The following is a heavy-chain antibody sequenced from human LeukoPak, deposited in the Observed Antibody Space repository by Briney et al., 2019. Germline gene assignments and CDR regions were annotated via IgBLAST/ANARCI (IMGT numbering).Heavy chain of an antibody. J-gene: IGHJ6*03. CDR2: IYPGDSDT. Sequence: GGSLRLSCKGSGYSFTSYWIGWVRQMPGKGLEWMGIIYPGDSDTRYSPSFQGQVTISADKSISTAYLQWSSLKASDTAMYYCARRVTGPYYYYYMDVWGKGTTVTVSS. CDR1: GYSFTSYW. V-gene: IGHV5-51*01. CDR3: ARRVTGPYYYYYMDV. D-gene: IGHD1-20*01.